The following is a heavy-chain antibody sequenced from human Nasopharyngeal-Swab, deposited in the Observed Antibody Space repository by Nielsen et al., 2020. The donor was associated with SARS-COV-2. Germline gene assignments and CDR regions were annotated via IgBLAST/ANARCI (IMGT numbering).Heavy chain of an antibody. J-gene: IGHJ5*02. D-gene: IGHD3-10*01. V-gene: IGHV3-23*01. CDR3: AKEREYYGSGSYCNWFDP. Sequence: ETLSLTCAASGFTFSSYAMSWVRQAPGKGLEWVSAISGSGGSTYYADSVKGRFTISRDNSKNTLYLQMNSLRAEDTAVYYCAKEREYYGSGSYCNWFDPWGQGTLVTVSS. CDR2: ISGSGGST. CDR1: GFTFSSYA.